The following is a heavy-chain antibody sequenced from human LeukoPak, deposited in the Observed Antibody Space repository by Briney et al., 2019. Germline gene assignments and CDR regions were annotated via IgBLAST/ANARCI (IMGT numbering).Heavy chain of an antibody. Sequence: SETLSLTCTVSGGSISSYYWSWIRQPPGKGLECIGYIYYNGNTNYSPSLKSRVAISIDTSKNQFSLKLNSVTAADTAVYYCARSGFYGSHPFDYWGQGSLVTVSS. J-gene: IGHJ4*02. CDR2: IYYNGNT. V-gene: IGHV4-59*01. CDR1: GGSISSYY. D-gene: IGHD2/OR15-2a*01. CDR3: ARSGFYGSHPFDY.